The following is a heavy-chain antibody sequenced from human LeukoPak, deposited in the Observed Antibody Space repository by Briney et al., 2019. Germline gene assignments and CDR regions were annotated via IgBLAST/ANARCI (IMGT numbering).Heavy chain of an antibody. CDR3: ARILWFGGWFDP. D-gene: IGHD3-10*01. V-gene: IGHV4-59*08. CDR1: GGSISSYY. J-gene: IGHJ5*02. Sequence: SETLSLTCTVSGGSISSYYWSWIRQPPGKGLEWIGYIYYSGSSNYNPSLKSRVTISVDTSKNQFCLKLSSVAAADTAVYYCARILWFGGWFDPWGQGTLVTVSS. CDR2: IYYSGSS.